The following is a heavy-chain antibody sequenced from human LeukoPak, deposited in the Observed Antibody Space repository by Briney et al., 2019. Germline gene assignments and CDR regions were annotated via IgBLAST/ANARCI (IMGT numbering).Heavy chain of an antibody. CDR1: GYTFTGYY. J-gene: IGHJ6*03. Sequence: GASVKVSCKASGYTFTGYYMHWVRQAPGQGLEWMGWINPNSGGTNYAQKFQGRVTMTRDTSISTAYMELSRLRSDDTAVYYCAREGVTIAAAGIGWDYYYMDVWGKGTTVTVSS. CDR2: INPNSGGT. D-gene: IGHD6-13*01. V-gene: IGHV1-2*02. CDR3: AREGVTIAAAGIGWDYYYMDV.